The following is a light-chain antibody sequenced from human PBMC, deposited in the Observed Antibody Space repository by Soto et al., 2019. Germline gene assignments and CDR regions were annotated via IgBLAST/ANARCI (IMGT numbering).Light chain of an antibody. CDR3: QQSYSPPRT. CDR1: QSISNF. Sequence: DIQMTQSPSSLSASVGDRVTITCRASQSISNFLNWYQQKPGKAPKILIYGASSLQSGVPSRFSGSGSGTDFTLTITRLQPEDFATDYCQQSYSPPRTFGQGTKLEIK. CDR2: GAS. J-gene: IGKJ2*01. V-gene: IGKV1-39*01.